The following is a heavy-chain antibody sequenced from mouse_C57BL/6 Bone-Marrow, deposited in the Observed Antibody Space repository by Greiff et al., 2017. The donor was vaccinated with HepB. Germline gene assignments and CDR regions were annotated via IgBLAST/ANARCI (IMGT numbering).Heavy chain of an antibody. J-gene: IGHJ3*01. Sequence: VKLVESGAELVRPGASVTLSCKASGYTFTDYEMHWVKQTPVHGLEWIGAIDPETGGTAYNQKFKGKAILTADKSSSTAYMELRSLTSEDSAVYYCSPFTTVVATPYWGQGTLVTVSA. D-gene: IGHD1-1*01. V-gene: IGHV1-15*01. CDR3: SPFTTVVATPY. CDR2: IDPETGGT. CDR1: GYTFTDYE.